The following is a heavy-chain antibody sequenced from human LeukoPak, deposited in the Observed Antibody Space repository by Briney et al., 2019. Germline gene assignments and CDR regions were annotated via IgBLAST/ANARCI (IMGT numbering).Heavy chain of an antibody. CDR2: INPNSGGT. D-gene: IGHD6-19*01. Sequence: ASVKVSCKASGYTFTGYYMHWVRQAPGQGLEWMGWINPNSGGTNYAQKFQGRVTMTRDTSISTAYMELSRLRSDDTAVYYCARGFLVAVADFDYWGQGTLVTVSS. J-gene: IGHJ4*02. CDR1: GYTFTGYY. V-gene: IGHV1-2*02. CDR3: ARGFLVAVADFDY.